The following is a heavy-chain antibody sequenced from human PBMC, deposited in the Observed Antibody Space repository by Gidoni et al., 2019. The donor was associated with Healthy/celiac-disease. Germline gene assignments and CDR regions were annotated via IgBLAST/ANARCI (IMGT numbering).Heavy chain of an antibody. J-gene: IGHJ3*02. CDR1: GFTVSSNY. D-gene: IGHD1-26*01. Sequence: EVQLVASGGGLVQPGGSLRLSCAASGFTVSSNYMSWVRQAPGKGLEWVSVIYSGGSTYYADSVKGRFTISRDNSKNTLYLQMNSLRAEDTAVYYCARDLRPPVGAFDIWGQGTMVTVSS. CDR3: ARDLRPPVGAFDI. V-gene: IGHV3-66*01. CDR2: IYSGGST.